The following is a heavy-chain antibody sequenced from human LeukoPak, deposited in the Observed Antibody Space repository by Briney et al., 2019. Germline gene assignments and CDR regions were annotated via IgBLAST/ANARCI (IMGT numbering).Heavy chain of an antibody. CDR3: ARWDIVVVPAAHPAFDI. J-gene: IGHJ3*02. CDR2: IYPGDSDT. Sequence: GESLKISCKGSGYSFTNYWIGWVRQMPGKGLEWMGIIYPGDSDTRYNPSFQDQVTISADKSISTAYLQWSSLKASDTAMYYCARWDIVVVPAAHPAFDIWGQGTMVTVSS. V-gene: IGHV5-51*01. D-gene: IGHD2-2*01. CDR1: GYSFTNYW.